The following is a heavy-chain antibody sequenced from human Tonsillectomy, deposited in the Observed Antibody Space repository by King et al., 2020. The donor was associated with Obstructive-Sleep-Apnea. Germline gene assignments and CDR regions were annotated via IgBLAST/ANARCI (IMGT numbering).Heavy chain of an antibody. V-gene: IGHV3-30*02. CDR2: IRNDGMTQ. CDR1: GFSFISYG. CDR3: ATERTDAFDI. J-gene: IGHJ3*02. Sequence: VQLVESGGGVVQPGGSLRLSCAASGFSFISYGMHWVRQAPDKGLEWMAFIRNDGMTQYYADSVKGRLTVSRDNSKNTLYLQMSSLRAEDTAVYYCATERTDAFDIWGQGTMVTVSS.